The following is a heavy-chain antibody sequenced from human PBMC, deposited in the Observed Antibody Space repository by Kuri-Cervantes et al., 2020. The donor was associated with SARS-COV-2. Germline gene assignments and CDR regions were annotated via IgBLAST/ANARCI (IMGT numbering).Heavy chain of an antibody. CDR2: IYHSGST. CDR1: GYPISSGYY. D-gene: IGHD4-11*01. CDR3: ARLTTSYFDY. J-gene: IGHJ4*02. V-gene: IGHV4-38-2*01. Sequence: SETLSLTCAVSGYPISSGYYWGWIRQPPGKGLEWIGSIYHSGSTYYNPSLKSRVTISVDTSKNQFSLKLSSVTAADTAVYYCARLTTSYFDYWGQGTLVTVSS.